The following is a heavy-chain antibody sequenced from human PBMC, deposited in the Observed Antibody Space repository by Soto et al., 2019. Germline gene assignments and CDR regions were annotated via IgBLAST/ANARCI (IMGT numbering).Heavy chain of an antibody. D-gene: IGHD2-21*02. Sequence: GASVKVSCKASGYTFTGYYMHWVRQAPGQGLEWMGWINPNSGGTNYAQKFQGWVTMTRDTSISTAYMELGRLRSDDTAVYYCARDRGVTATTNWFDPWGQGTLVTVSS. CDR2: INPNSGGT. CDR3: ARDRGVTATTNWFDP. V-gene: IGHV1-2*04. J-gene: IGHJ5*02. CDR1: GYTFTGYY.